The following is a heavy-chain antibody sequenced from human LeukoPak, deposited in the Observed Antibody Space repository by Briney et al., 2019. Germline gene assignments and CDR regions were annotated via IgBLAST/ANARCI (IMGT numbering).Heavy chain of an antibody. J-gene: IGHJ6*02. CDR2: IWYDGSNK. CDR3: ASPSTNVLRFLEWLSENYYGMDV. D-gene: IGHD3-3*01. Sequence: GGSLRLSCAASGFTFSSYGMHWVRQAPGKGLEWVAVIWYDGSNKYYADSVKGRFTISRDNSKNTLYLQMNSLRAEDTAVYYCASPSTNVLRFLEWLSENYYGMDVWAKGPRSPSP. V-gene: IGHV3-33*01. CDR1: GFTFSSYG.